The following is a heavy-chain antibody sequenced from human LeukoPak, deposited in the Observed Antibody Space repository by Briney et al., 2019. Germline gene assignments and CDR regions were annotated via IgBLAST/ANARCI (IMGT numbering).Heavy chain of an antibody. J-gene: IGHJ4*02. V-gene: IGHV3-21*01. CDR2: ISSGGHI. Sequence: GGSLRLSCAASGFTFSSYGLNWVRQAPGKGLEWVSSISSGGHIYYEDSVKGRFTISRDNAKNSLYLQMNSLRAEDTAVYYCARDQDGGKYYYESSGYSHWGQGILVTVSS. D-gene: IGHD3-22*01. CDR1: GFTFSSYG. CDR3: ARDQDGGKYYYESSGYSH.